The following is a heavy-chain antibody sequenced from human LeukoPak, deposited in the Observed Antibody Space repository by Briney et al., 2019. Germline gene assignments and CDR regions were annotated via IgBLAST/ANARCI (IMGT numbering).Heavy chain of an antibody. Sequence: GGSLRLSCVVSGFTFSSYEMNWVRQAPGKGLEWVSYIGTSSSTIYYADSVKGRFTISRDNAKNSLYLQMNSLRDEDTAVYYCARHDYGGNSGDNWGQGTLVTVSS. CDR2: IGTSSSTI. CDR3: ARHDYGGNSGDN. V-gene: IGHV3-48*03. CDR1: GFTFSSYE. J-gene: IGHJ4*02. D-gene: IGHD4-23*01.